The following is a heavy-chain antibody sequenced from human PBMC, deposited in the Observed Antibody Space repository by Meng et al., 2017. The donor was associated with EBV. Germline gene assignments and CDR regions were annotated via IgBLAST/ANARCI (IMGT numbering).Heavy chain of an antibody. CDR2: IIPLFHTT. J-gene: IGHJ4*02. Sequence: QVQSVNSGAEGTQPGSSVKVPFKTSGGILRSFAISWVRQAPGQGLEWMGGIIPLFHTTNYAQKFQGRLHIIADESSATTYMELSSLRSEDTAIYYCASAEHYGDYVFEYWGQGTLVTVSS. V-gene: IGHV1-69*01. CDR1: GGILRSFA. D-gene: IGHD4-17*01. CDR3: ASAEHYGDYVFEY.